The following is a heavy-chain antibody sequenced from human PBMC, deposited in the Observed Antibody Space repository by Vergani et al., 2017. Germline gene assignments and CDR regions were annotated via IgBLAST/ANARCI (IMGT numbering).Heavy chain of an antibody. Sequence: EMQLLESGGGLVQPGGSLRLSCVTSEVSVSKYAMSWVRQTPGKGLEWVSSIRGSGTDPHYTDSVKGRFTISRDNSKNTLYLQMNSLRAEDTAVYYCARGWGGRVYNWFDPWGQGTLVTVSS. CDR1: EVSVSKYA. D-gene: IGHD2-15*01. J-gene: IGHJ5*02. CDR2: IRGSGTDP. CDR3: ARGWGGRVYNWFDP. V-gene: IGHV3-23*01.